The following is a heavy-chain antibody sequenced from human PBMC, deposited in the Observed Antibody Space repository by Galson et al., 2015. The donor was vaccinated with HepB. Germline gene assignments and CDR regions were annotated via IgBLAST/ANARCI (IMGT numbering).Heavy chain of an antibody. V-gene: IGHV3-49*03. J-gene: IGHJ3*02. Sequence: SLRLSCAGSRFTFSDYAINWFRQAPGKGLEWVGFVRSKSNGGTNEYAASVKGRFTISSDDYRSIADLQMNSLKSEDTAVYHCSRARWYHALDIWGQGTMVTVSS. D-gene: IGHD1-14*01. CDR2: VRSKSNGGTN. CDR1: RFTFSDYA. CDR3: SRARWYHALDI.